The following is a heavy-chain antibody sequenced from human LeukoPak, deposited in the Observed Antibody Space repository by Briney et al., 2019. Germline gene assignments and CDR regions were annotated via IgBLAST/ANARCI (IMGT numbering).Heavy chain of an antibody. CDR2: ISSSSSKT. D-gene: IGHD2-15*01. J-gene: IGHJ3*02. CDR1: GFTFSSYS. V-gene: IGHV3-21*01. Sequence: PGGSLRLSCAASGFTFSSYSINWVRQAPGKWLEWVSSISSSSSKTYYADSVKGRFTFSRDNAKNSLYLQMDSLRAEDTAIYYCAREYSEAFDIWGQGTMATVSS. CDR3: AREYSEAFDI.